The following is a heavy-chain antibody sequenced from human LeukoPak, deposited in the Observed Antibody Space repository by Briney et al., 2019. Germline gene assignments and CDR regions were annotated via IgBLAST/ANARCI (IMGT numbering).Heavy chain of an antibody. CDR3: ARGYDIDV. J-gene: IGHJ6*02. V-gene: IGHV4-59*01. CDR2: IYYTGTT. Sequence: PSETLSLTCTVSGGAISNYYWSWIRQPPGKALEWIGYIYYTGTTKYNPSLKCRATISLDTSKNQFSLKLTSVTAADTALFFCARGYDIDVWGQGTTVTVSS. CDR1: GGAISNYY.